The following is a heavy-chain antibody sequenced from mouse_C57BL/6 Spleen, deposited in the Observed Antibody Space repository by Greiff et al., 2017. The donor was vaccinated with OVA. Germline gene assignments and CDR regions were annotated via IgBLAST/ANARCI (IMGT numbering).Heavy chain of an antibody. CDR1: GYSITSGYY. D-gene: IGHD2-1*01. J-gene: IGHJ2*01. Sequence: VQLKESGPGLVKPSQSLSLTCSVTGYSITSGYYWNWIRQFPGNKLEWMGYISYDGSNNYNPSLKNRISITRDTSKNQFFLKLNSVTTEDTATYYCAVYYGKGDFDYWGQGTTLTVSS. V-gene: IGHV3-6*01. CDR2: ISYDGSN. CDR3: AVYYGKGDFDY.